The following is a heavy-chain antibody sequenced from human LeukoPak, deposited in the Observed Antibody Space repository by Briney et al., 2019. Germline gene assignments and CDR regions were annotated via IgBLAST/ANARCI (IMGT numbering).Heavy chain of an antibody. V-gene: IGHV3-7*01. CDR3: ASGDVFNY. Sequence: GGSLRLSCADSGFTFSSSWMTWVRQAPGKGLEWVANINQDGSVKHYVDSTKGRFTISRDNAKNSLFLQMNSLRAEDTAVYFCASGDVFNYWGQGTLVTVSS. CDR1: GFTFSSSW. D-gene: IGHD4-17*01. CDR2: INQDGSVK. J-gene: IGHJ4*02.